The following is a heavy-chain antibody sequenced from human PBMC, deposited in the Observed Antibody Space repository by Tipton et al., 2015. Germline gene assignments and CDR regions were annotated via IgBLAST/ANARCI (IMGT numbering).Heavy chain of an antibody. D-gene: IGHD5-12*01. CDR3: AKREKIVATAYYCFGY. Sequence: SLRLSCAASGFTFRNYAMSWVRQAPGKGLEWVSDISGSGGRTYYADSVKGRFTISRDNSKNTLYLQMNSLGAEDTAVYYCAKREKIVATAYYCFGYWGQRVLVTDSP. V-gene: IGHV3-23*01. J-gene: IGHJ4*02. CDR2: ISGSGGRT. CDR1: GFTFRNYA.